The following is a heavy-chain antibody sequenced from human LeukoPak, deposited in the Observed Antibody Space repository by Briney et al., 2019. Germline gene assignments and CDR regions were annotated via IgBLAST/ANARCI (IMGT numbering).Heavy chain of an antibody. Sequence: GRSLRLSCAASGFTFSSYGMHWVRQAPGKGLEWVSYISSSGSDIYYADSVKGRFTISRDNAKNSLYLHMNSLRAVDTAVYYCARDYGGSSPFDYWGQGTLVTVSS. CDR3: ARDYGGSSPFDY. J-gene: IGHJ4*02. D-gene: IGHD4-23*01. CDR2: ISSSGSDI. V-gene: IGHV3-21*05. CDR1: GFTFSSYG.